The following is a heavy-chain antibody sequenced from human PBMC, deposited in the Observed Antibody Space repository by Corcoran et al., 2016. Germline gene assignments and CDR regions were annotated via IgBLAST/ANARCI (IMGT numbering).Heavy chain of an antibody. J-gene: IGHJ4*02. CDR1: GGSISSSSYY. CDR2: IYYSGST. V-gene: IGHV4-39*01. D-gene: IGHD3-9*01. CDR3: AGQNYDILTGYVLFDY. Sequence: QLQLQESGPGLVKPSETLSLTCTVSGGSISSSSYYWGWIRQPPGKGLEWIGSIYYSGSTYYNPSLKSRVTISVDTSKNQFSLKLSSVTAADTAVYYCAGQNYDILTGYVLFDYWGQGTLVTVSS.